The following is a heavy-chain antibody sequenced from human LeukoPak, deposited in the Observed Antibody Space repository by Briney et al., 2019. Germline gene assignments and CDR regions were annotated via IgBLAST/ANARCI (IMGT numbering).Heavy chain of an antibody. D-gene: IGHD3-16*01. CDR1: GYTFTSYY. V-gene: IGHV1-46*01. CDR2: INPSGGST. CDR3: ASSPGGSHIDYWFDP. J-gene: IGHJ5*02. Sequence: WASVKVSCKASGYTFTSYYMHWVRQAPGQGLEWMGIINPSGGSTSYAQKFQGRVTMTRDTSTSTVYMELSSLRSEDTAVYYCASSPGGSHIDYWFDPWGQGTLVTVSS.